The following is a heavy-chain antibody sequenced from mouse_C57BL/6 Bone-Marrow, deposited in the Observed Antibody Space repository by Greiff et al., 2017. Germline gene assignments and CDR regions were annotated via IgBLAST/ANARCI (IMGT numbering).Heavy chain of an antibody. D-gene: IGHD2-9*01. V-gene: IGHV14-1*01. CDR2: IDPEDGDT. CDR3: TTSSYGYGLYYFDY. J-gene: IGHJ2*01. Sequence: EVQLQQSGAELVRPGASVKLSCTASGFNIKDYYMHWVKQRPEQGLEWIGRIDPEDGDTEYAPKFQGKATLTADPSSNTAYLQLSRLTPEDTAVYYCTTSSYGYGLYYFDYWGQGTTLTVSS. CDR1: GFNIKDYY.